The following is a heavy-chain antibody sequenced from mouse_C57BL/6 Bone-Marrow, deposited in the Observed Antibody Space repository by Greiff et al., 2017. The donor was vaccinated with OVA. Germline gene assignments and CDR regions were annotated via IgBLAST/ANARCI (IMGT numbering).Heavy chain of an antibody. CDR2: IWSDGST. J-gene: IGHJ4*01. V-gene: IGHV2-6*03. D-gene: IGHD1-1*01. CDR1: GFSLTSYG. CDR3: ARYYGSSPYYYAMDY. Sequence: VQVVESGPGLVAPSQSLSITCTVSGFSLTSYGVHWVRQPPGKGLEWLVVIWSDGSTTYNSALKSRLSISKDNSKSQVFLKMNSLQTDDTAMYYCARYYGSSPYYYAMDYWGQGTSVTVSS.